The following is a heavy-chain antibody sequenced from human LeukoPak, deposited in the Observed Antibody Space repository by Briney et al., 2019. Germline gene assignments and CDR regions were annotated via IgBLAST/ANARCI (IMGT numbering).Heavy chain of an antibody. J-gene: IGHJ4*02. D-gene: IGHD3-10*01. CDR2: VYKAGHT. CDR3: APHRFGEPHFEY. CDR1: DNSISSFY. V-gene: IGHV4-59*08. Sequence: SETLSLTCTVSDNSISSFYWSWIRQPPGKGLEWIGFVYKAGHTNYNPSLKSRVAISLDGSKSQVSLRLTSVTAADTAVYYCAPHRFGEPHFEYWGRGTLVSVSS.